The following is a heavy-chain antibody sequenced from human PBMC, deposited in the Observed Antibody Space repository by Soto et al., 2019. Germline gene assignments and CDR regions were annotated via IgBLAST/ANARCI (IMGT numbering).Heavy chain of an antibody. Sequence: ASVKVSCKASGVTFNNYPITWVRQAPGEGLEWMGGSIPIFATANYAQKFQGRVTISVDESTSTAYMELSSLRSEDTAVYYCARGRGYSGDDHYYYFDMDVRGQGSMVPVSS. V-gene: IGHV1-69*13. CDR1: GVTFNNYP. CDR3: ARGRGYSGDDHYYYFDMDV. CDR2: SIPIFATA. D-gene: IGHD5-12*01. J-gene: IGHJ6*02.